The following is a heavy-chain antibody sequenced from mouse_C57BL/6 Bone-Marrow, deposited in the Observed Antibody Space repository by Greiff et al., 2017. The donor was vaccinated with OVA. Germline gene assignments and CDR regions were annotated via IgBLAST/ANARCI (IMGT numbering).Heavy chain of an antibody. Sequence: EVMLVESGGGLVQSGRSLRLSCATSGFTFSDFYMEWVRQAPGKGLEWIAASRNKANDYTTEYSASVKGRFIVSRDTSQSILYLQMNALRAEYTAIYYCARDAPFPGSSWYFDVWGTGTTVTVSS. J-gene: IGHJ1*03. D-gene: IGHD1-1*01. CDR3: ARDAPFPGSSWYFDV. CDR2: SRNKANDYTT. CDR1: GFTFSDFY. V-gene: IGHV7-1*01.